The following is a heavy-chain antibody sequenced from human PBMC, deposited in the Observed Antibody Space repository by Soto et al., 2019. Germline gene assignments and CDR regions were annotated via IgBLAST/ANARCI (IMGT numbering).Heavy chain of an antibody. D-gene: IGHD3-3*01. CDR1: GYPVTAYY. J-gene: IGHJ3*02. Sequence: QLHLVQSGAVVKKPGASVTVSCSASGYPVTAYYMHWVRQAPGRGLEWMGGINPATGAAKYTQTFQCRVTMTRDTSTSTVFMELSGLTSEDPAVFYCARGGGVGVAGSAAFDMWGQGTLVTVSS. V-gene: IGHV1-2*02. CDR3: ARGGGVGVAGSAAFDM. CDR2: INPATGAA.